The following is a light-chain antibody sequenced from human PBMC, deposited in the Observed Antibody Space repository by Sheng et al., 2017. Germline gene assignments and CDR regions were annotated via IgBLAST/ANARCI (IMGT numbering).Light chain of an antibody. CDR2: GAS. V-gene: IGKV3-15*01. CDR3: LQGYSYPFT. Sequence: EIVMTQSPGTLSVSPGERATLSCRASQSVSTYLAWYQQKPGQAPRLLIYGASTRATGIPARFSGSGSGTDFTLTISSLQSEDFATYYCLQGYSYPFTFGPGTKVDF. CDR1: QSVSTY. J-gene: IGKJ3*01.